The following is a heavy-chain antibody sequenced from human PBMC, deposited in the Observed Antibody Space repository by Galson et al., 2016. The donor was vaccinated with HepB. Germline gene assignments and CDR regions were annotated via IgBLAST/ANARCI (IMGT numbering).Heavy chain of an antibody. CDR3: ATKLALIIVPGTFDS. CDR2: ISNTGNTI. V-gene: IGHV3-11*01. Sequence: SLRLSCAASGLPFSDSYMSWIRQAPGKGLEWISYISNTGNTIYYADSVKGRFTISRDNAKNSVSLQMDTLRGEDTAVYYCATKLALIIVPGTFDSWGQGTLVTVSS. CDR1: GLPFSDSY. J-gene: IGHJ4*02. D-gene: IGHD6-19*01.